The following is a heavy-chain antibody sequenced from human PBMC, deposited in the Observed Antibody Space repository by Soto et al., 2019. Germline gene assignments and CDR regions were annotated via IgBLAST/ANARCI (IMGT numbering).Heavy chain of an antibody. D-gene: IGHD6-13*01. CDR1: GFTFSSYS. Sequence: EVQLVESGGGLVKPGGSLRLSCAASGFTFSSYSMNWVRQTPGKGLEWVSSISSSSSYIYYADSVKGRFTISRDNAKNSLYLQMNSLRAEDTAVYYCARDYSSSWPSEGCIAYWGQGTLVTVSS. V-gene: IGHV3-21*01. J-gene: IGHJ4*02. CDR2: ISSSSSYI. CDR3: ARDYSSSWPSEGCIAY.